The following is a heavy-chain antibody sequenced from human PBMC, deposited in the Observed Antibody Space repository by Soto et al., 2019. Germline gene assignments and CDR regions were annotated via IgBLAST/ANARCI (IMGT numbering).Heavy chain of an antibody. CDR2: LYSGGGT. Sequence: EVQLVETGGGLIQPGGSLRLSCAASGSTVSSNYMSWVRQAPGKGLEWISVLYSGGGTYYADSVKGRFTISRDNSKNTLYLQMNSLRAEDTAVYYCAREGNYNSGDYWGQGTLVTVSS. J-gene: IGHJ4*02. CDR3: AREGNYNSGDY. V-gene: IGHV3-53*02. CDR1: GSTVSSNY. D-gene: IGHD1-1*01.